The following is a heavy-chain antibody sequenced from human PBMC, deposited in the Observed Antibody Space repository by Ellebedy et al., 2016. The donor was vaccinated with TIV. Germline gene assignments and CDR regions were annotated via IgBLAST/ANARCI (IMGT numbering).Heavy chain of an antibody. J-gene: IGHJ4*02. Sequence: SETLSLTXTVSGGSISGGGYFWYWIRQHPGKGLEWIGYILYSGNTYYSPSLKSRATISEDTSTSQFYLQFSSVTAAATAVYYCATSSLYSDSSGFNFWGQGTPVTVSS. D-gene: IGHD3-22*01. V-gene: IGHV4-31*03. CDR1: GGSISGGGYF. CDR2: ILYSGNT. CDR3: ATSSLYSDSSGFNF.